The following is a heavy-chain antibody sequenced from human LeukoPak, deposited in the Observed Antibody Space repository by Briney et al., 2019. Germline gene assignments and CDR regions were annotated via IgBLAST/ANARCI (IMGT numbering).Heavy chain of an antibody. Sequence: SETPSLTCAVSGDSISSTNWWTWVRPPPGMGLEWIGEIFHSGSTNYNPSLKSRVSMSVDKSKNQFSLRLNSVTAADTAVYYCSRKDTPMIYFDCWGQGTLVTVSS. J-gene: IGHJ4*02. D-gene: IGHD5-18*01. CDR1: GDSISSTNW. CDR2: IFHSGST. CDR3: SRKDTPMIYFDC. V-gene: IGHV4-4*02.